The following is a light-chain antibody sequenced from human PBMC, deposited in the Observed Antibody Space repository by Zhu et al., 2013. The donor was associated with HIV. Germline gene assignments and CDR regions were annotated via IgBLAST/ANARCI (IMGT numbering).Light chain of an antibody. J-gene: IGKJ2*01. CDR3: QHYGDSPLYT. CDR1: QNIRISF. CDR2: GAS. Sequence: EIVLTQSPATLSLSPGERATLSCRSSQNIRISFLAWYQQRPGQAPRLIMSGASGRATGISDRFSASGSGTDFNLTISRLEPEDFALYFCQHYGDSPLYTFGPGDRRWTSN. V-gene: IGKV3-20*01.